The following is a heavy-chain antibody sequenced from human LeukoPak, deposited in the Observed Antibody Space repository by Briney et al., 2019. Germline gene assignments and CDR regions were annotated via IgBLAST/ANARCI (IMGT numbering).Heavy chain of an antibody. V-gene: IGHV4-34*01. CDR1: GGSFSGYY. J-gene: IGHJ4*02. CDR2: INHSGST. CDR3: ARNPMPAHCGGDCYTNFDY. D-gene: IGHD2-21*02. Sequence: SETLSLTCAVYGGSFSGYYWSWIRQPPGKGLEWIGEINHSGSTNYNPSLKSRVTISVDTYKNQFSLKLSSVTAADTAVYYCARNPMPAHCGGDCYTNFDYWGQGTLVTVSS.